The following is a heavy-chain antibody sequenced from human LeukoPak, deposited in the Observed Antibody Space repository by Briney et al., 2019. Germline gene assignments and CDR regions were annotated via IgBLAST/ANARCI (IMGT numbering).Heavy chain of an antibody. CDR2: FIPILGIA. Sequence: GASVKVSCKASGGSFSRNAISWVRQAPGQGLEWMGRFIPILGIATYAQKFQGRVTITADRSTSTAYMELSSLRSEDTAVYYCAKNGGSQCYSHLDWWGQGTLVTVSS. V-gene: IGHV1-69*04. CDR1: GGSFSRNA. D-gene: IGHD2-15*01. CDR3: AKNGGSQCYSHLDW. J-gene: IGHJ4*02.